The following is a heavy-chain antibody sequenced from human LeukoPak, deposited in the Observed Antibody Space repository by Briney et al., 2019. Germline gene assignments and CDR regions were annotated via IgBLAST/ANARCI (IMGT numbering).Heavy chain of an antibody. D-gene: IGHD1-14*01. CDR3: ATQPPGASGIYYFYIDV. CDR1: GGTFSSYA. CDR2: ISAYNGNT. Sequence: ASVKVSCKASGGTFSSYAISWVRQAPGQGLEWKGWISAYNGNTNYAQKLQGRVTMTTDTSTSTAYMELRSLRSDDTAVYYCATQPPGASGIYYFYIDVWGKGTTVTISS. V-gene: IGHV1-18*01. J-gene: IGHJ6*03.